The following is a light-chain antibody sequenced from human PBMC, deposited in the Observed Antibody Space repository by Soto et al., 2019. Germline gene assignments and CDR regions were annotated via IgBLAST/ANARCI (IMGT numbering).Light chain of an antibody. CDR2: GAS. CDR1: QTVSRY. J-gene: IGKJ1*01. CDR3: QQSYATLWT. V-gene: IGKV1-39*01. Sequence: DIQMTQSPSSLSASVGDRVTITCRASQTVSRYLNWYHQEPGKAPKLLIYGASNLQSGVPSRFSGSGSGTDFTLTISSLQAEDSGTYYCQQSYATLWTFGQGTKVEIK.